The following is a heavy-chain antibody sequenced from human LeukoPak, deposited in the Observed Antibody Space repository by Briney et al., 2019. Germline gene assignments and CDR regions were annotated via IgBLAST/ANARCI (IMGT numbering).Heavy chain of an antibody. CDR1: GFTFSSYA. D-gene: IGHD3-10*01. Sequence: GGSLRLSCAASGFTFSSYAMSWVRQAPGKGLEWVSGISGSGGSTYYADSVKGRFTISRDNSKNTLYLQMNSLRAEDTAVYYCAKDRGTLRYGSGSYFNWFDPWGQGTLVTVSS. J-gene: IGHJ5*02. V-gene: IGHV3-23*01. CDR2: ISGSGGST. CDR3: AKDRGTLRYGSGSYFNWFDP.